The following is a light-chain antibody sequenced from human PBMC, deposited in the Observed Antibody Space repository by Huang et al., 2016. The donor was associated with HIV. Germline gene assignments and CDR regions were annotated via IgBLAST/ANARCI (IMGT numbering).Light chain of an antibody. V-gene: IGKV1-27*01. Sequence: DIQMTQSPSSLSASVGDRVTITCRASKDISNYLACYQLKPVQVPRCLIHATSTLQSGVPPRFIGSGSGTHVTLTSSILQPEDVGLYFCQKYDSSPRTFGQGTQVEIK. CDR2: ATS. CDR3: QKYDSSPRT. J-gene: IGKJ1*01. CDR1: KDISNY.